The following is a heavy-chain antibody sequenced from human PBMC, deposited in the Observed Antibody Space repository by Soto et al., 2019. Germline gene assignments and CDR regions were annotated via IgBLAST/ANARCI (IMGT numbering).Heavy chain of an antibody. Sequence: GGSLSLSCTASGFTFSNYAMSWVRQAPGKGLEWVSGIPGSGGSTYYADSVKGRFTISRDNSKNTLYLQMNSLRAEDTAVYYCAKDLRSGWYGGFDYWGRGTLVTVSS. CDR1: GFTFSNYA. CDR2: IPGSGGST. CDR3: AKDLRSGWYGGFDY. J-gene: IGHJ4*02. D-gene: IGHD6-19*01. V-gene: IGHV3-23*01.